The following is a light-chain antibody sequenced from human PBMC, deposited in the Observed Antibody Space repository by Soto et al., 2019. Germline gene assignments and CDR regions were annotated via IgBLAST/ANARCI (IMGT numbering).Light chain of an antibody. CDR3: QFYNRNTWS. Sequence: DIQMTQSPSTLSASVGGRVTITCRASQSVGTGVAWYQQKPGKAPKHLIYGASNLESGVPSRFSCSGSGTEFTLTITTLQPDKFATYSCQFYNRNTWSFGPGTKG. CDR2: GAS. J-gene: IGKJ1*01. CDR1: QSVGTG. V-gene: IGKV1-5*01.